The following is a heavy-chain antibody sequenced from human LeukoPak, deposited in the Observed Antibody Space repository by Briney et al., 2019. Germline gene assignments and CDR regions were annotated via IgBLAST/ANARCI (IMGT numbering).Heavy chain of an antibody. J-gene: IGHJ6*03. Sequence: SETLSLTCTVSGGSISSTSYFWGWIRQPPGKGLEWIGSIYYSGSTNYNPSLKSRVTMSVDTPKNQFSLKLTSVTAADTAVYYCARQSIAARGYYYYMDVWGKGTTVTVSS. V-gene: IGHV4-39*01. CDR1: GGSISSTSYF. CDR2: IYYSGST. CDR3: ARQSIAARGYYYYMDV. D-gene: IGHD6-6*01.